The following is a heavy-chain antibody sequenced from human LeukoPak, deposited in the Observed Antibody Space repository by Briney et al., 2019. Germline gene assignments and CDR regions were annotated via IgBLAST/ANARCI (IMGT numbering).Heavy chain of an antibody. CDR3: ARWYCSTGTCYYLDY. D-gene: IGHD2-2*01. V-gene: IGHV4-59*01. J-gene: IGHJ4*02. CDR1: GGSISSYS. Sequence: PSETLSLTCTVSGGSISSYSWSWIRQSPGKGLEWIGYIYYSGSTDYNPSLKSRVTISVDTSKNQFSLKLNSVTAADTAVYYCARWYCSTGTCYYLDYWGQGTLVTVSS. CDR2: IYYSGST.